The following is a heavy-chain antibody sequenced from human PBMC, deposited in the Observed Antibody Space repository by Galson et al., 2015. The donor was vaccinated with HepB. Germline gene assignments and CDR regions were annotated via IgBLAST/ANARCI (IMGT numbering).Heavy chain of an antibody. D-gene: IGHD6-19*01. V-gene: IGHV4-61*02. Sequence: TLSLTCTVSGGSISSGSYYWSWIRQPAGKGLEWIGRIYTSGSTNYNPSLKSRVTISVDTSKNQFSLKLSSVTAADTAVYYCAREAPPRVSGIAVAGFDYWGQGTLVTVSS. J-gene: IGHJ4*02. CDR1: GGSISSGSYY. CDR2: IYTSGST. CDR3: AREAPPRVSGIAVAGFDY.